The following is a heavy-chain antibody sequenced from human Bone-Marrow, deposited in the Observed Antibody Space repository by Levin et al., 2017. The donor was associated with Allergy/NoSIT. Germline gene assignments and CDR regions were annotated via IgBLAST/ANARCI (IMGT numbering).Heavy chain of an antibody. J-gene: IGHJ6*02. CDR1: GFSLSGYW. D-gene: IGHD5-12*01. CDR3: VREISGSRYNGFDWDDYFYGLDV. Sequence: QPGGSLRLSCAASGFSLSGYWMTWVRQIPGKGLEWVANIKEDGSQSYYLDAVKGRFTVSRDNTKNSLSLHMSNLRGEDTAIYYCVREISGSRYNGFDWDDYFYGLDVWGPGVAVSVSS. V-gene: IGHV3-7*01. CDR2: IKEDGSQS.